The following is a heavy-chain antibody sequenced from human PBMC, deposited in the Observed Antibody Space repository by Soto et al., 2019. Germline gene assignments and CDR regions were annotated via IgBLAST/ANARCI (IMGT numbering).Heavy chain of an antibody. J-gene: IGHJ4*02. D-gene: IGHD3-22*01. CDR1: GFTFSSYG. V-gene: IGHV3-30*18. Sequence: QVQLVESGGGVVQPGRSLRLSCAASGFTFSSYGMHWVRQAPGKGLEWVAVISYDGSNKYYADSVKGRFTISRDNSKNTLYLQMNSLRAEDTAVYYCAKDTYYYDSSGYYSDFDYWGQGTLVTVSS. CDR2: ISYDGSNK. CDR3: AKDTYYYDSSGYYSDFDY.